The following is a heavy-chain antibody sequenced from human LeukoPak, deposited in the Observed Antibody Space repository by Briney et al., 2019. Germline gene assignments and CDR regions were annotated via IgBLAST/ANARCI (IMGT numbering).Heavy chain of an antibody. V-gene: IGHV4-4*07. CDR1: GTSINNFY. CDR2: IEASGST. D-gene: IGHD3-3*02. J-gene: IGHJ6*02. CDR3: ARQFSEGYYYGMDV. Sequence: PSETLSLTCTVSGTSINNFYWTWIRQPARKGLEWIGRIEASGSTKYNPSLKSRVSMSVDTSKEQFSLSLSSVTAADTAVYYCARQFSEGYYYGMDVWGQGTTVTVSS.